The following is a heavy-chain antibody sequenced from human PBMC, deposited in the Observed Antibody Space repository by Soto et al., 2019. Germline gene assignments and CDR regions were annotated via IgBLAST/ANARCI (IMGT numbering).Heavy chain of an antibody. Sequence: SVKVSYKASGGTFSSYAISWVRQAPGQGLEWMGGIIPIFGTANYAQKFQGRVTITADESTSTAYMELSSLRSEDTAVYYCAREGRVGAAGKGGAGMDVWGQGTTVTVSS. D-gene: IGHD6-13*01. V-gene: IGHV1-69*13. CDR2: IIPIFGTA. CDR3: AREGRVGAAGKGGAGMDV. J-gene: IGHJ6*02. CDR1: GGTFSSYA.